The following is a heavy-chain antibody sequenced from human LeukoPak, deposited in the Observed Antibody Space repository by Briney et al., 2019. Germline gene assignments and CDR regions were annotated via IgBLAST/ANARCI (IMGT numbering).Heavy chain of an antibody. V-gene: IGHV3-23*01. Sequence: GGSLRLSCAASGFTFSSYAMSWVRQAPGKGLEWVSAISGSGGSTYYADSVKGRFTISRDNSKNTLYLQMNSLRAEDTAVYFCAKAGLDGGGPNNYYFDYWGQGSLVTVSS. CDR3: AKAGLDGGGPNNYYFDY. CDR2: ISGSGGST. J-gene: IGHJ4*02. D-gene: IGHD1-20*01. CDR1: GFTFSSYA.